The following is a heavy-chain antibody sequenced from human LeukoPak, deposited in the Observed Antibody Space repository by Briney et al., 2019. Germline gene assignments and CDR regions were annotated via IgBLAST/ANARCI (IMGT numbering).Heavy chain of an antibody. J-gene: IGHJ4*02. CDR2: ISGSGGST. Sequence: PGGSLRLSCAASGFTFSSYSMNWVRQAPGKGLEWVSGISGSGGSTYYADSVKGRFTISRDNSKNTLYLQMNSLRAEDTAVYYCAKAGPYYFDYWGQGTLVTVSS. CDR3: AKAGPYYFDY. CDR1: GFTFSSYS. V-gene: IGHV3-23*01.